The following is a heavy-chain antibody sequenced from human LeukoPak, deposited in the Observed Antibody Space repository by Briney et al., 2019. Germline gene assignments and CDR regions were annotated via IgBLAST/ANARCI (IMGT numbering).Heavy chain of an antibody. CDR3: ARDPSPIRRRYGMDV. Sequence: APVKVTCKASGGTFSSYAISWVRQAPGQGLEWMGGIIPIFGTANYAQKFQGRVTITADESTSTAYMELSSLRSEDTAVYYCARDPSPIRRRYGMDVWGQGTTVTVSS. J-gene: IGHJ6*02. CDR1: GGTFSSYA. D-gene: IGHD2-21*01. V-gene: IGHV1-69*13. CDR2: IIPIFGTA.